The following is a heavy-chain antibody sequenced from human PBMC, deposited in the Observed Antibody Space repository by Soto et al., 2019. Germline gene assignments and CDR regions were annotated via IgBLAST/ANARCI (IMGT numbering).Heavy chain of an antibody. J-gene: IGHJ6*02. CDR1: GGSIGSYY. CDR2: IYYSGST. CDR3: ARDNYYGSGSAPMDV. V-gene: IGHV4-59*01. D-gene: IGHD3-10*01. Sequence: SETLSLTCTVSGGSIGSYYWSWIRQPPGKGLEWIGYIYYSGSTNYNPSLKSRVTVSVDTSKNQFSLKLSSVAAADTAVYYCARDNYYGSGSAPMDVWGQGTTVTVSS.